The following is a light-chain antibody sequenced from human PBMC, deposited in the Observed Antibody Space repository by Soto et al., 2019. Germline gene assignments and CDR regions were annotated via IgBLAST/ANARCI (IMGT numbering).Light chain of an antibody. Sequence: DIQMTQSPSTLSASVGDRVSITCRASQRISTWLAWYRQKPGKAPELLIYQASSLESGVPSRFSGSGSGTEFTLTISSLQPDDFATYYCQQYKTYSRTFGQGTKVEIK. CDR3: QQYKTYSRT. CDR2: QAS. J-gene: IGKJ1*01. V-gene: IGKV1-5*03. CDR1: QRISTW.